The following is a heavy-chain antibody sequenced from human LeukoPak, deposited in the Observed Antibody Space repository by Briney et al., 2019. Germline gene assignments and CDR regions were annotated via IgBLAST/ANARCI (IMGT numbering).Heavy chain of an antibody. CDR3: AGNSYINYIDY. Sequence: PSETLSLTCAVSGYSISSGYYWGWIRQPPGKGLEWIGSIYHSGSTYYNPSLKSRVTISVDTSKNQFSLKLSSVTAADTAVYYCAGNSYINYIDYWGQGTLVTVSS. V-gene: IGHV4-38-2*01. J-gene: IGHJ4*02. D-gene: IGHD1-1*01. CDR2: IYHSGST. CDR1: GYSISSGYY.